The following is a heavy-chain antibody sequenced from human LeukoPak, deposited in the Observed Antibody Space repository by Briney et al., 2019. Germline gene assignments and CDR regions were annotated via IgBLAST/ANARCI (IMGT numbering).Heavy chain of an antibody. J-gene: IGHJ4*02. V-gene: IGHV5-51*01. CDR3: ARGIWELRVPDY. Sequence: GESLKISCKGSGYSFTTYWIGWVRQMPGKGLGWMGIIDPGDSETRYSPSFQGQVTISADKSISTAYLQWSSLKASDTAMYYCARGIWELRVPDYWGQGTLVTVSS. CDR2: IDPGDSET. D-gene: IGHD1-7*01. CDR1: GYSFTTYW.